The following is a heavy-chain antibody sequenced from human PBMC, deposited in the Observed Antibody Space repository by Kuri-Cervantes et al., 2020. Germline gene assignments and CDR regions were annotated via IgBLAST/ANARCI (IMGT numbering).Heavy chain of an antibody. J-gene: IGHJ6*03. Sequence: SETLSLTCAVSGYSINSGFFWGWIRQPPGKGLEWIGNIYHSGSTYHNPSLKSRVTISVDTSKNQFSLKLSSVSAADTAVYYCARQVIQCSGGSCYRTYMDVWGKGTTVTVSS. D-gene: IGHD2-15*01. V-gene: IGHV4-38-2*01. CDR1: GYSINSGFF. CDR3: ARQVIQCSGGSCYRTYMDV. CDR2: IYHSGST.